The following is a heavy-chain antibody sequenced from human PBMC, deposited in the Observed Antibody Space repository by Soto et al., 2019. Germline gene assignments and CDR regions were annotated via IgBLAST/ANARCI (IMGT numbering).Heavy chain of an antibody. V-gene: IGHV4-4*02. D-gene: IGHD3-3*01. CDR1: SGSISSSNW. CDR2: IYHSGST. CDR3: ARWGYDFWSGSHDAFDI. J-gene: IGHJ3*02. Sequence: QVQLQESGPGLVKPSGTLSLTCAVSSGSISSSNWWSWVRQPPGKGLEWIGEIYHSGSTNYNPSLNSRVTISVDKSKNQFSLKLSSVTAADTAVYYCARWGYDFWSGSHDAFDIWGQVTMVTFSS.